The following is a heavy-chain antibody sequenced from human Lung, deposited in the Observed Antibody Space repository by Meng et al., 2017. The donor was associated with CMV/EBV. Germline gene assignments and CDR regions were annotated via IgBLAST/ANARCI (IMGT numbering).Heavy chain of an antibody. CDR3: ARAFPRSTSFGVVFDY. V-gene: IGHV3-30*04. CDR1: GFTFSKYD. CDR2: ISYDGNNQ. Sequence: GGSLRLXCAGSGFTFSKYDMDWVCQAPGKGLERVAFISYDGNNQYYADSVKGRFTISRDNSKNTLYLQMNSLRAEDTALYYCARAFPRSTSFGVVFDYWGQGTLVTVSS. J-gene: IGHJ4*02. D-gene: IGHD3-3*01.